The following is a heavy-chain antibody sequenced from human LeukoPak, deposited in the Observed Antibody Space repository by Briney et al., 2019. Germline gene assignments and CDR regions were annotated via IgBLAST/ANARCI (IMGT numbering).Heavy chain of an antibody. V-gene: IGHV4-59*12. CDR1: GGSISSYY. Sequence: SETPSLTCTVSGGSISSYYWSWIRQPPGKGLEWIGYIYYSGSTNYNPSLKSRVTISVDTSKNQFSLKLSSVTAADTAVYYCARGRDEGYSSGWYARYRSTHFDYWGQGTLVTVSS. D-gene: IGHD6-19*01. J-gene: IGHJ4*02. CDR2: IYYSGST. CDR3: ARGRDEGYSSGWYARYRSTHFDY.